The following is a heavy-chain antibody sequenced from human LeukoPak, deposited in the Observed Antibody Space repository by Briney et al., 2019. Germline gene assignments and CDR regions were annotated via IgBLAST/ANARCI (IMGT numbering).Heavy chain of an antibody. Sequence: ASVKVSCKASGYTFTSYGISWVRQAPGQGLEWMGWISAYNGNTNYAQKLQGRVTMTTDTSTSTAYMELRSLRSDDTAVYYCARDDIIVATASLDYWGQGTLVTVSS. CDR2: ISAYNGNT. CDR1: GYTFTSYG. J-gene: IGHJ4*02. D-gene: IGHD5-12*01. CDR3: ARDDIIVATASLDY. V-gene: IGHV1-18*01.